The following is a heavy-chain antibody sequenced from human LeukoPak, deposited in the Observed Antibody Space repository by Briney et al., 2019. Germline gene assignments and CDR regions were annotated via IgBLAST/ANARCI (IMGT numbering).Heavy chain of an antibody. CDR1: GFTFSSYS. Sequence: GGSLRLSCAASGFTFSSYSMNWVRQAPGKGLEWVAYIRHHGNDKYYADSVKGRFTLSRDNSKNTLYLQMNSLRAEDTAVYYCATHSGYDSPYFDYWGQGTLVTVSS. CDR3: ATHSGYDSPYFDY. CDR2: IRHHGNDK. J-gene: IGHJ4*02. D-gene: IGHD5-12*01. V-gene: IGHV3-30*02.